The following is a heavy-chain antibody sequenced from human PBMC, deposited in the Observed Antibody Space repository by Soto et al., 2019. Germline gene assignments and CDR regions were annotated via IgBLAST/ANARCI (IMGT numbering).Heavy chain of an antibody. CDR3: ARGAGAYGGNFSPAFDY. CDR1: GFTFSHYA. Sequence: QVQLVESGGGVVQPGRSLRLSCEASGFTFSHYAMHWVRQPPGKGLEWVAIIAYDGSNKYYADSGKGRFTISRDNSKDTLNLQMNSLRAEDTAVYYCARGAGAYGGNFSPAFDYWGQGTLVTVSS. CDR2: IAYDGSNK. V-gene: IGHV3-30-3*01. D-gene: IGHD1-26*01. J-gene: IGHJ4*02.